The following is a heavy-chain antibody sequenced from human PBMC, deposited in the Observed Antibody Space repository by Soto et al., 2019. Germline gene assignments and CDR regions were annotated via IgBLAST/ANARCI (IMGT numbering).Heavy chain of an antibody. CDR1: GYTFTSYD. D-gene: IGHD2-2*01. V-gene: IGHV1-8*01. CDR3: ARGYCSSTSCSRGAFDI. J-gene: IGHJ3*02. Sequence: ASVKVSCKASGYTFTSYDINWVRQATGQGLEWMGWMNPNSGNTGYAQKFQGWVTMTRDTSISTAYMELSRLRSDDTAVYYCARGYCSSTSCSRGAFDIWGQGTMVTVSS. CDR2: MNPNSGNT.